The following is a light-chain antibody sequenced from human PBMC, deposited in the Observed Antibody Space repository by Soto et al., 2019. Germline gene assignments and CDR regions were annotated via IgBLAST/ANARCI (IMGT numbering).Light chain of an antibody. CDR2: LGS. V-gene: IGKV2-28*01. CDR3: MQRLQTPWT. Sequence: DIVMTQSPLSLPVTPGEPASISCRSSQSLLHTSGYNYLDWYLQKPGQSPQLLIYLGSNRASGVPDRFSGSESGTDFTLKITRVVAEDVGVYYCMQRLQTPWTFGQGTKVDIK. CDR1: QSLLHTSGYNY. J-gene: IGKJ1*01.